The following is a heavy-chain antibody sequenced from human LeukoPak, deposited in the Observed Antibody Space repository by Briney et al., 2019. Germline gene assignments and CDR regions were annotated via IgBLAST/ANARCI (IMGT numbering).Heavy chain of an antibody. Sequence: PSETLSLTCTVSGGSISSYYWSWIRQPAGKGLEWIGRIYTSGSTNYNPSLKSRVTMSVDTSKNQFSLKLSSVTAADTAVYYCARRFIAAAGTNYFDYWGQGTLVTVSS. CDR1: GGSISSYY. CDR2: IYTSGST. V-gene: IGHV4-4*07. J-gene: IGHJ4*02. CDR3: ARRFIAAAGTNYFDY. D-gene: IGHD6-13*01.